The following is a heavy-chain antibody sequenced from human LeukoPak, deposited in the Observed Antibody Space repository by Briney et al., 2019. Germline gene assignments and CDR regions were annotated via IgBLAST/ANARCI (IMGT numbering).Heavy chain of an antibody. CDR1: GFTVSNNY. Sequence: QAGGSLRLSCAASGFTVSNNYMNWVRQAPGKGLEWVSVIYSGGSTYCADSVKGRFTISRHNSKNTLYLQMNSLRAEDTAVYYCARDDVSVSDYGDSNYYYYGMDVWGQGTTVTVSS. V-gene: IGHV3-53*04. D-gene: IGHD4-17*01. CDR3: ARDDVSVSDYGDSNYYYYGMDV. J-gene: IGHJ6*02. CDR2: IYSGGST.